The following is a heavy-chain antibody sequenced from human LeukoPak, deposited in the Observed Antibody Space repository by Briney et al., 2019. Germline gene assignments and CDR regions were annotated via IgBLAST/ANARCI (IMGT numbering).Heavy chain of an antibody. CDR1: EFDFSSHA. CDR3: ANEIRPNDY. CDR2: ISISGSKT. Sequence: GGPLRLSCAASEFDFSSHAMTWVHQAPGKGLEWVSAISISGSKTYYADSVKGRFTISRDNSKNTRYLQMNSLRAEDTAVYYCANEIRPNDYWGQGTQVTVSS. J-gene: IGHJ4*02. D-gene: IGHD4-17*01. V-gene: IGHV3-23*01.